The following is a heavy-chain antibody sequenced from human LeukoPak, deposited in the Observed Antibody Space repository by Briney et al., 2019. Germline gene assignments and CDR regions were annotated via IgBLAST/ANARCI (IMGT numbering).Heavy chain of an antibody. CDR1: GFTFSSYS. Sequence: GGSLRLSCAASGFTFSSYSMSWVRQAPGKGLEWVSGISGSGGSTYYADSVKGRFTISRDNSKNTLYLQMNSLRAEDTALYYCATGEFYFDFWGQGTLVTVSS. J-gene: IGHJ4*02. CDR2: ISGSGGST. V-gene: IGHV3-23*01. D-gene: IGHD3-16*01. CDR3: ATGEFYFDF.